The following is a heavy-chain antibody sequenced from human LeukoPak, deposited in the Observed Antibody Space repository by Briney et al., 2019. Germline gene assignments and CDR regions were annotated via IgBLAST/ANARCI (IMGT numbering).Heavy chain of an antibody. D-gene: IGHD2-2*01. J-gene: IGHJ4*02. V-gene: IGHV4-34*01. CDR1: GGSFSGYY. Sequence: SETLSLTCAVYGGSFSGYYWSWIRQPPGKGLEWIGEINHSGSTYYNPSLKSRVTISVDTSKNQFSLKLSSVTAADTAVYYCAREAQYCSSTSCYATFDYWGQGTLVTVSS. CDR2: INHSGST. CDR3: AREAQYCSSTSCYATFDY.